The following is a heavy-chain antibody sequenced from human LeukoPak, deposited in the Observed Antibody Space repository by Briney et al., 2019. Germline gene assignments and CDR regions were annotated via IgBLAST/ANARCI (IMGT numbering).Heavy chain of an antibody. Sequence: SETLSLTCTVFHYSISSNYYWGWIRQPPGKGLEWIGSIYHSGSTYYNPSLKSRVTISVDTSKNQFSLKLTSVTAADTAVYYCARSSGYMSYWGPGTLVSVSS. D-gene: IGHD3-22*01. CDR1: HYSISSNYY. J-gene: IGHJ4*02. V-gene: IGHV4-38-2*02. CDR3: ARSSGYMSY. CDR2: IYHSGST.